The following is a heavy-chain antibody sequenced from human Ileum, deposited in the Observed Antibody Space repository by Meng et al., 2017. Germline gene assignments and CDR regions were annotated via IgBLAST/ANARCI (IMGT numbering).Heavy chain of an antibody. J-gene: IGHJ4*02. V-gene: IGHV2-5*02. Sequence: QITLKESGPTLVKPTQTLTLTCTFSGFSLSTSGVGGVWIRQPPGKALEWLALIYWDGDKRYSQSLKSRLTITKDTSKNQVVLRMNNMDPVDTATYYCAHSPQGYFDYWGPGTLVTVSS. CDR3: AHSPQGYFDY. CDR1: GFSLSTSGVG. CDR2: IYWDGDK.